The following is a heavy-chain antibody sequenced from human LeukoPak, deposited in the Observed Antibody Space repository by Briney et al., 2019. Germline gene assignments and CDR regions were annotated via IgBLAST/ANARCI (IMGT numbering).Heavy chain of an antibody. Sequence: RGSLRLSCAASGFTFSSYSMNWVRQAPGKGLEWVSSISSSSSYIYYADSVKGRFTISRDNAKNSLYLQMNSLKAEDTAVYYCARDKDKQYYYDSSGSDALDIWGQGTMVTVSS. V-gene: IGHV3-21*01. CDR1: GFTFSSYS. D-gene: IGHD3-22*01. CDR3: ARDKDKQYYYDSSGSDALDI. J-gene: IGHJ3*02. CDR2: ISSSSSYI.